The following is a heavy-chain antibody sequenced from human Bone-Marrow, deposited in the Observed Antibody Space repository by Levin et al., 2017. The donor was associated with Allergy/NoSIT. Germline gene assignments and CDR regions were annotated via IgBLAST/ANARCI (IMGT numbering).Heavy chain of an antibody. Sequence: SGPTLVKPTQTLTLTCTFSGFSLSTSGVGVGWIRQPPGKALEWLALIYWDDDKRYSPSLKSRLTITKDTSKNQVVLTMTNMDPVDTATYYCAHRDHSTAAGNFQHWGQGTLVTVSS. CDR2: IYWDDDK. CDR1: GFSLSTSGVG. D-gene: IGHD6-13*01. CDR3: AHRDHSTAAGNFQH. J-gene: IGHJ1*01. V-gene: IGHV2-5*02.